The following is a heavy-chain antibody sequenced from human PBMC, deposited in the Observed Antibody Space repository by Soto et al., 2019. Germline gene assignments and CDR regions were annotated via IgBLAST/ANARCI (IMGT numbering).Heavy chain of an antibody. Sequence: SETLSLTCAVAVGSFTSNNWWTWVRQPPGQGLEWIGEIYRTGSTNYNPSLKSRVTISLDKSENQFSLKVTSLTAADTAVYYCASRDPGTSVDYWGQGTLVTVSS. J-gene: IGHJ4*02. D-gene: IGHD1-7*01. V-gene: IGHV4-4*02. CDR1: VGSFTSNNW. CDR2: IYRTGST. CDR3: ASRDPGTSVDY.